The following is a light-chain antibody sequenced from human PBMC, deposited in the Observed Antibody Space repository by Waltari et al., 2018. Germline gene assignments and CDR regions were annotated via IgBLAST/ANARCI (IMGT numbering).Light chain of an antibody. J-gene: IGLJ1*01. V-gene: IGLV2-8*01. Sequence: QSALTQPSSASGSLGQSVTISCTGTSSHVGNYNYVSWYQQHPGRAPKLIIYDVNRRPSGVPDRFSGSKSGNTASLAVSGLQPEDEADYYCSSYAGSSYVFGTGTTVTVL. CDR1: SSHVGNYNY. CDR2: DVN. CDR3: SSYAGSSYV.